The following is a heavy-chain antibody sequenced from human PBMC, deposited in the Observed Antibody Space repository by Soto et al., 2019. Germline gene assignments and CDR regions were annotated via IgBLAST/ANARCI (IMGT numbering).Heavy chain of an antibody. Sequence: QVQLVQSGAEVKKPGSSVTVSCKASGGTFSSYTISWVRQAPVQGLEWMAGISPSFGTPIYAQKFQDRVTITADDSTMTAYMEMNRLTSEDTAVYYCARVVVGSRLSLDYWGQGTLVTISS. D-gene: IGHD1-26*01. CDR3: ARVVVGSRLSLDY. J-gene: IGHJ4*02. CDR2: ISPSFGTP. V-gene: IGHV1-69*01. CDR1: GGTFSSYT.